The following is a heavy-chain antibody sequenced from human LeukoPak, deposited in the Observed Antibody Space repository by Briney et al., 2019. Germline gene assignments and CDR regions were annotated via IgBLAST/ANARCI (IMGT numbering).Heavy chain of an antibody. J-gene: IGHJ4*02. D-gene: IGHD3-22*01. CDR1: GGSLSSGSYY. CDR2: IYTSGST. CDR3: ARNDYDSSGYYSDY. V-gene: IGHV4-61*02. Sequence: SQTLSLTCTVAGGSLSSGSYYWSWIRQPAGKGLEWIGRIYTSGSTNYNPSLKCRVTISVDTSKNQFSLKLSSVTAADTAVYYCARNDYDSSGYYSDYWGQGTLVTVSS.